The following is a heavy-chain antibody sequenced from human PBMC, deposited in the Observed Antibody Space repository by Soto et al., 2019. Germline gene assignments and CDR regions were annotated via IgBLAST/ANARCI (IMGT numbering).Heavy chain of an antibody. CDR3: AGEVLDKSMVTRLYGMDV. V-gene: IGHV1-69*13. CDR2: IIPIFGTA. CDR1: GGTFGSYA. J-gene: IGHJ6*02. Sequence: SVKVSCKASGGTFGSYAISWVRQAPGQGLEWMGGIIPIFGTANYAQKFQGRVTITADESTSTAYMELSSLRSEDTAVYYCAGEVLDKSMVTRLYGMDVWAQGTTVPVSS. D-gene: IGHD5-18*01.